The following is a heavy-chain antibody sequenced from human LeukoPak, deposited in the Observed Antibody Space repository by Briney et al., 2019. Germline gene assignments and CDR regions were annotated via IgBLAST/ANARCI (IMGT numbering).Heavy chain of an antibody. V-gene: IGHV5-10-1*01. J-gene: IGHJ6*04. CDR1: GYSFTSYW. D-gene: IGHD5-12*01. Sequence: GESLKISCKGSGYSFTSYWISWVRQMPGKGLEWMGRIDPSDSYTNYSPSFQGHVTISADKSISTAYLQWSSLKASDTAMYYCARHFGASVTGGYDWFYYYGMDVWGKGTTVTVSS. CDR3: ARHFGASVTGGYDWFYYYGMDV. CDR2: IDPSDSYT.